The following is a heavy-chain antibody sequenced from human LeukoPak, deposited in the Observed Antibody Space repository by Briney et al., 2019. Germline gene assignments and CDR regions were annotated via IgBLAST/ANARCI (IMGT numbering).Heavy chain of an antibody. Sequence: GASVKVSCKASGYTFTSYAMNWVRQAPGQGLEWMGWINTNTGNPTYAQGFTGRFVFSLDTSVSTAYLQISSLKAEDTAVYYCASFMSTARHIGGDAFDIWGQGTMVTVSS. V-gene: IGHV7-4-1*02. J-gene: IGHJ3*02. D-gene: IGHD6-6*01. CDR1: GYTFTSYA. CDR3: ASFMSTARHIGGDAFDI. CDR2: INTNTGNP.